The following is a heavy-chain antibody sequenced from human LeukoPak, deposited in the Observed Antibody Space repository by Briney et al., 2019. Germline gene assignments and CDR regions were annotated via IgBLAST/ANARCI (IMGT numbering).Heavy chain of an antibody. Sequence: GGSMRLSCAASGFTFSSTWMHWVRQVPGKELVWVARIESDGRRTTYAESVKGRFTISRDNAKNTLYLEMNSLRVEDTAVYYCARDWYHAIDYWGQGTLVTVSS. D-gene: IGHD2-2*01. J-gene: IGHJ4*02. CDR3: ARDWYHAIDY. CDR1: GFTFSSTW. V-gene: IGHV3-74*03. CDR2: IESDGRRT.